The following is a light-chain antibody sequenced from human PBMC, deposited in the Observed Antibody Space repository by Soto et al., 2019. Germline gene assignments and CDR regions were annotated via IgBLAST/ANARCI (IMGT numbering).Light chain of an antibody. CDR3: QQRSNWPT. V-gene: IGKV3-11*01. Sequence: EILITQSPATLSLSPGERATLSCRASQSISNYLAWYQQKPGQAPRLLIYAASIRATGIPARLSGSGSGTDFTLTIRSLEPEDFAVYFCQQRSNWPTFGQGTRLEIK. J-gene: IGKJ5*01. CDR2: AAS. CDR1: QSISNY.